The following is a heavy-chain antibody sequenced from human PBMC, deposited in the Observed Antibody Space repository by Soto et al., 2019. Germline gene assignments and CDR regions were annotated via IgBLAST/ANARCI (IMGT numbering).Heavy chain of an antibody. J-gene: IGHJ3*02. CDR1: GYTFTSYY. CDR2: INPSGGST. V-gene: IGHV1-46*03. CDR3: ARPTIAVAGPDAFDI. Sequence: ASVKVSCKESGYTFTSYYMHWVRQAPGQGLEWMGIINPSGGSTSYAQKFQGRVTMTRDTSTSTVYMELSSLRSEDTAVYYCARPTIAVAGPDAFDIWGQGTMVTVSS. D-gene: IGHD6-19*01.